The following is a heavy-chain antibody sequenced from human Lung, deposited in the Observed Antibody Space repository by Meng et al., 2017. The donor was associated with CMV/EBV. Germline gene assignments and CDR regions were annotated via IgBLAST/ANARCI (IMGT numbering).Heavy chain of an antibody. V-gene: IGHV3-30*02. CDR1: GFIFSSYG. J-gene: IGHJ4*02. CDR3: AKDGWGKATSRIDY. CDR2: IRYDGSNK. Sequence: GGSLRLXCAASGFIFSSYGMHWVRQAPGKGLEWVAFIRYDGSNKYYADSVKGRFTISGDNSKNTLYLQMNSLRAEDTAVYYCAKDGWGKATSRIDYWGQGXLVTVSS. D-gene: IGHD6-19*01.